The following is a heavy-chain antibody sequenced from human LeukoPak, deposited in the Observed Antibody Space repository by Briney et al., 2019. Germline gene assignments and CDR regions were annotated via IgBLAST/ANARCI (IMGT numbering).Heavy chain of an antibody. Sequence: GGSLRLSCAASGFTFSSYGMHWVRQAPGKGLEWVAFIRYDGSNKYYADSVKGRFTISRDNSKNTLYLQMNSLRAEDTAVYYCARDYDFWSGYLMRGDRYYYMDVWGKGTTVTVSS. CDR2: IRYDGSNK. V-gene: IGHV3-30*02. J-gene: IGHJ6*03. D-gene: IGHD3-3*01. CDR1: GFTFSSYG. CDR3: ARDYDFWSGYLMRGDRYYYMDV.